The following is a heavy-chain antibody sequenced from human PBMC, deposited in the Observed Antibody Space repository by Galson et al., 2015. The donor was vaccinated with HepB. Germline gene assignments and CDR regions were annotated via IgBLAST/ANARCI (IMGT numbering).Heavy chain of an antibody. J-gene: IGHJ6*03. CDR2: ISSSSSYI. CDR1: GFTFSSHS. Sequence: SLRLSCAASGFTFSSHSMNWVRQAPGKGLEWVSSISSSSSYIYYADSVKGRFTISRDNAKNSLYLQMNSLRAEDTAVYYCARDCLEDTAMTEYYYYYYMDVWGKGTTVTVSS. D-gene: IGHD5-18*01. CDR3: ARDCLEDTAMTEYYYYYYMDV. V-gene: IGHV3-21*01.